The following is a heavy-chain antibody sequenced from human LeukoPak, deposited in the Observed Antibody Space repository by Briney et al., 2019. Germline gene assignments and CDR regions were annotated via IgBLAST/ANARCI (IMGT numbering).Heavy chain of an antibody. Sequence: GGSLRLSCAASGFTFSSYGMHWVRQAPGKGLEWVAFIRYDGSNKYYADSVKGRFAISRDNSKNTLYLQMNSLRAEDTAVYYCAKSEVPGELFHYFGGQGTLVTVSS. CDR1: GFTFSSYG. D-gene: IGHD3-10*01. V-gene: IGHV3-30*02. CDR3: AKSEVPGELFHYF. J-gene: IGHJ4*02. CDR2: IRYDGSNK.